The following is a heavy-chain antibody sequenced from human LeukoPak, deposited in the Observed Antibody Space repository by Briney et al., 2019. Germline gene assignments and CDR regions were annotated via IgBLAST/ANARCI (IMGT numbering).Heavy chain of an antibody. D-gene: IGHD3-10*01. J-gene: IGHJ4*02. CDR3: ARGYGSGSYYQPFDY. Sequence: ASVKVSRKASGGTFSSYAIGWVRQAPGQGLEWMGGIIPIFGTANYAQKFQGRVTITADESTSTAYMELSSLRSEDTAVYYCARGYGSGSYYQPFDYWGQGTLVTVSS. CDR1: GGTFSSYA. V-gene: IGHV1-69*13. CDR2: IIPIFGTA.